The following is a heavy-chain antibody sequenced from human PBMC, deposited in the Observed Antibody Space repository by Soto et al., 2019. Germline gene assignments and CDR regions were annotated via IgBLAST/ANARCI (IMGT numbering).Heavy chain of an antibody. CDR2: IYYSGST. J-gene: IGHJ3*02. V-gene: IGHV4-39*01. D-gene: IGHD2-2*01. Sequence: QLQLQESGPGLVKPSETLSLTCTVSGGSISSSSYYWGWIRQPPGKGLEWIGRIYYSGSTYYNPSLKSRVTISVDTSKNQFSLKLSSVTAADTAVYYCARAGARIVVVPAAIRLGAFDIWGQGTMVTVSS. CDR3: ARAGARIVVVPAAIRLGAFDI. CDR1: GGSISSSSYY.